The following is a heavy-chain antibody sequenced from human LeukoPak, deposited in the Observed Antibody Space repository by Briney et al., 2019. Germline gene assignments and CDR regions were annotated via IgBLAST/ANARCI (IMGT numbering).Heavy chain of an antibody. D-gene: IGHD3-22*01. V-gene: IGHV1-2*02. CDR3: ARTRLQYDSSGYYHY. Sequence: GASVKVSCKASGYTFNGYYMHWVRQAPGQGLEWMGWINPNRGGTNYAQKFQGRVTMTRDTSISTAYMELSSLTSDDTAVYYCARTRLQYDSSGYYHYWGQGTLVTVSS. CDR1: GYTFNGYY. CDR2: INPNRGGT. J-gene: IGHJ4*02.